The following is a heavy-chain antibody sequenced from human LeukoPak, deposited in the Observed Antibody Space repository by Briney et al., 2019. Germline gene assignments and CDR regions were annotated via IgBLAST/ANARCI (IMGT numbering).Heavy chain of an antibody. V-gene: IGHV3-9*01. Sequence: GGSLRLSCAASGFSVSSCWMHWVRQAPGKGLEWVSGISWNSGSIGYADSVKGRFTISRDNAKNSLYLQMNSLRAEDTALYYCAKDRRGGSYYSVLYYFDYWGQGTLVTVSS. CDR3: AKDRRGGSYYSVLYYFDY. J-gene: IGHJ4*02. CDR2: ISWNSGSI. CDR1: GFSVSSCW. D-gene: IGHD1-26*01.